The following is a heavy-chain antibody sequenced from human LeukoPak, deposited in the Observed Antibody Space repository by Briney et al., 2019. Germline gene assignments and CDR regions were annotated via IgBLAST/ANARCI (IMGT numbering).Heavy chain of an antibody. CDR1: GVTFSSYA. V-gene: IGHV1-69*05. Sequence: SVKVSCKASGVTFSSYAISWVRQAPGQGLDWMGGIIPIFGRANYAQKFQGRVTTTKDESTSTAYMELSSLRSEDTAVYYCARSVVGATHSTLDYWGQGTLVTVSS. J-gene: IGHJ4*02. CDR3: ARSVVGATHSTLDY. D-gene: IGHD1-26*01. CDR2: IIPIFGRA.